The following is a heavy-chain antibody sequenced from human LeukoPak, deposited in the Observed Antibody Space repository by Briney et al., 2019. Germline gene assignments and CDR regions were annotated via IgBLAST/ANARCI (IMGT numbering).Heavy chain of an antibody. CDR3: AREIFGSGSYPDC. Sequence: GGSLRLSCEASGYSFNTYAMHWVRQAPGKGLEWVTLIWHDGSHKFYIDSVRGRFTISRDNSKNTVYLQMNGLGAEDTAVYYCAREIFGSGSYPDCWGQGTLVAVSS. CDR2: IWHDGSHK. V-gene: IGHV3-33*01. J-gene: IGHJ4*02. CDR1: GYSFNTYA. D-gene: IGHD3-10*01.